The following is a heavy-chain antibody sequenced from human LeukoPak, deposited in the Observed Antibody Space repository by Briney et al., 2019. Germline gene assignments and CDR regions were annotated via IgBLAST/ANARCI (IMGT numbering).Heavy chain of an antibody. CDR3: ARLATSSGWVFGAFDI. Sequence: PSETLSLTCTVSGGSISSGTYHWSWIRQYPGKGLEWIGHISYGGTTYYNPSLKSRVTISVDTSKNQFSLKLSSVTAADTAVYYCARLATSSGWVFGAFDIWGQGTMVTVSS. J-gene: IGHJ3*02. V-gene: IGHV4-30-4*08. CDR1: GGSISSGTYH. CDR2: ISYGGTT. D-gene: IGHD6-19*01.